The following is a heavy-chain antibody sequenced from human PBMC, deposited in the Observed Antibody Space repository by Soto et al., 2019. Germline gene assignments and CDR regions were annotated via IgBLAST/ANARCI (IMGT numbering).Heavy chain of an antibody. J-gene: IGHJ3*02. Sequence: ASVKVSCKASGYTFTGYYMHWVRQAPGQGLEWMGWINPNSGGTNYAQKFQGWVTMTRDTSISTAYMELSRPRSDDTAVYYCARDPGYSGYDSRAFDIWGQGTMVTVSS. CDR2: INPNSGGT. D-gene: IGHD5-12*01. V-gene: IGHV1-2*04. CDR3: ARDPGYSGYDSRAFDI. CDR1: GYTFTGYY.